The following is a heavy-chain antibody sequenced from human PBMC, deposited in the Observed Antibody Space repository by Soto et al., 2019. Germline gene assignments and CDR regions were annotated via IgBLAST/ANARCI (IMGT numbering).Heavy chain of an antibody. Sequence: GGSLRLSCAASGFTFRSYAMSWVRQAPGKGLEWVSSISGISTHYADSVKGRFTVSRDNSKNTLYLQMNSLRAEDTAVYNCAKEPVGPDWYFDLWGRGTLVTVSS. V-gene: IGHV3-23*01. CDR3: AKEPVGPDWYFDL. J-gene: IGHJ2*01. CDR2: ISGIST. CDR1: GFTFRSYA.